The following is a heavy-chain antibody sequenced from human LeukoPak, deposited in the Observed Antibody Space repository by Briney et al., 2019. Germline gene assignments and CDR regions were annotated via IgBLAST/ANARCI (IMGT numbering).Heavy chain of an antibody. CDR2: ISAGGGGT. J-gene: IGHJ5*01. Sequence: QPGGSLRLSCATSGFTFGSHAMSWVRQAPGKGLEWVSSISAGGGGTSYADSVKGRITISRDNSKNTVYLQMNSLRAEDTAVYFCVKTFQYSSNWYDYWAREPWSPSPQ. V-gene: IGHV3-23*01. CDR3: VKTFQYSSNWYDY. D-gene: IGHD6-6*01. CDR1: GFTFGSHA.